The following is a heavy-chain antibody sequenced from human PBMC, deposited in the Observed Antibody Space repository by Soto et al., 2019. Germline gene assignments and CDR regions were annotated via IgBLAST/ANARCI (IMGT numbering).Heavy chain of an antibody. Sequence: SETLSLTCTVSGGSISSYYWSWVRQPPGKGLEWIGYIYYSGSTNYNPSLKSRVTISVDTSKNQFSLKLSSVTAADTAVYYCARRTQLPRAHYYFGMDVWGQGTTVTVSS. D-gene: IGHD1-26*01. CDR3: ARRTQLPRAHYYFGMDV. J-gene: IGHJ6*02. V-gene: IGHV4-59*08. CDR1: GGSISSYY. CDR2: IYYSGST.